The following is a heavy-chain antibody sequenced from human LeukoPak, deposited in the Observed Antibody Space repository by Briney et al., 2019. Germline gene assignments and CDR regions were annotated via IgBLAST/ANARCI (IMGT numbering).Heavy chain of an antibody. CDR2: INHSGST. V-gene: IGHV4-34*01. Sequence: SETLSLTCAVYGGSFSGYYWSWIRQPPGKGLEWIGEINHSGSTNYNPSLKSRVTISVDTSKNQFSLKLSSVTAADTAVYYCARGYYLLYYFDYWGQGTLVTVSS. CDR1: GGSFSGYY. D-gene: IGHD2/OR15-2a*01. CDR3: ARGYYLLYYFDY. J-gene: IGHJ4*02.